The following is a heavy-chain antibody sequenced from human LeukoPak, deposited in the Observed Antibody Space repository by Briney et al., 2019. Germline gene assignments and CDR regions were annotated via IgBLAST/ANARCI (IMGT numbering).Heavy chain of an antibody. CDR1: GGSISSYY. D-gene: IGHD6-13*01. CDR2: IYYSGST. J-gene: IGHJ4*02. V-gene: IGHV4-59*12. CDR3: ARVGSSSWHFDY. Sequence: SETLSLTCTVSGGSISSYYWSWIRQPPGKGLEWIGYIYYSGSTNYNPSLKSRVTISVDTSKNQFSLKLSSVTAADTAVYYCARVGSSSWHFDYWGQGTLVTVSS.